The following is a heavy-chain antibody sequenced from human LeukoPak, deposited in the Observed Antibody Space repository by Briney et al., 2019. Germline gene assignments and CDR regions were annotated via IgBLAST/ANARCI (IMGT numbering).Heavy chain of an antibody. D-gene: IGHD2-15*01. V-gene: IGHV3-23*01. J-gene: IGHJ2*01. CDR2: ISGSGDST. CDR1: GFTFNNYA. Sequence: GGSLRLSCTASGFTFNNYAMSGVRQAPGKGLDWVSSISGSGDSTYYADSVKGRFAISRDNSKSTLYLQMNTLRAEDAAVYYCASSGYCSGGTCYLRYWYFDLWGRGTLVTVSS. CDR3: ASSGYCSGGTCYLRYWYFDL.